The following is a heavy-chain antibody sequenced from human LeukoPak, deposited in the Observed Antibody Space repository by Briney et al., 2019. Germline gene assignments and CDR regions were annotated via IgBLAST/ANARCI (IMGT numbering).Heavy chain of an antibody. CDR1: GSSISSGYY. CDR2: IYYSETT. CDR3: ARGRLVSTGGHFDY. D-gene: IGHD5/OR15-5a*01. V-gene: IGHV4-38-2*01. J-gene: IGHJ4*02. Sequence: SETLSLTCDVSGSSISSGYYGVWIRQPPGKGLEWIGSIYYSETTYYNPSLKSRVTISVDTSKNQFSLKLSSVTAADTGVYYCARGRLVSTGGHFDYWGQGTLVTVSS.